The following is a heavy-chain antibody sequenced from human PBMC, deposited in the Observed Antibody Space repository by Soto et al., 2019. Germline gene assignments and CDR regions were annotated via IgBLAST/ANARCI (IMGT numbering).Heavy chain of an antibody. V-gene: IGHV3-53*05. J-gene: IGHJ4*02. D-gene: IGHD6-19*01. Sequence: GGSLRLSCAASGFTVSSGYMAWVRQASGKGLEWISVLFSGASSYYADSVKGRFTISRDNSKNTLSLEMSSLRGEDTAVYSCARDTYSSDWYCSWGPGTLGTISS. CDR1: GFTVSSGY. CDR2: LFSGASS. CDR3: ARDTYSSDWYCS.